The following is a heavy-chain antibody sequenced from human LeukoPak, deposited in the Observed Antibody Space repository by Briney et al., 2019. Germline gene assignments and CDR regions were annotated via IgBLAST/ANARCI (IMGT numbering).Heavy chain of an antibody. CDR3: ARDGSFPGSPNNWLDP. J-gene: IGHJ5*02. Sequence: SETPSLTCTDSGGSIGSHYWSWIRQPPGKGLEWIGYIYYDGNTNYNPSLKSRVTISVDTSKNQFSLKLSSVTAADTAVYYCARDGSFPGSPNNWLDPWGQGTLVTVSS. V-gene: IGHV4-59*11. CDR2: IYYDGNT. D-gene: IGHD2-2*01. CDR1: GGSIGSHY.